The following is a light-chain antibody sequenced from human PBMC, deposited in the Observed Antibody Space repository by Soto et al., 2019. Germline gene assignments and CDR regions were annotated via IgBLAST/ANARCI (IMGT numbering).Light chain of an antibody. J-gene: IGKJ1*01. Sequence: EIVMTQSPATLSVSPGERATLSCRASQSVSSNLAWYQQKPGQAPRLLIYGASTRATGIPARFGGSGSGTEFTLTISSLQSEDFAVYYCQQYNNWRTFGQGTKVEIK. CDR3: QQYNNWRT. V-gene: IGKV3-15*01. CDR1: QSVSSN. CDR2: GAS.